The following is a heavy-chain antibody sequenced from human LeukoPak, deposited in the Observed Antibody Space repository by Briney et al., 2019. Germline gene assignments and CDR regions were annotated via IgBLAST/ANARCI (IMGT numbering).Heavy chain of an antibody. CDR3: ARDMGPSMVRGAPDY. V-gene: IGHV3-48*04. CDR2: ISSSSTTI. Sequence: GGSLRLSCSASGFTFSSYSMNWVRQAPGKGLEWVSYISSSSTTIYYADSVKGRFTISRDNAKNSLYLQMNSLRAEDTAVYYCARDMGPSMVRGAPDYWGQGTLVTVSS. D-gene: IGHD3-10*01. J-gene: IGHJ4*02. CDR1: GFTFSSYS.